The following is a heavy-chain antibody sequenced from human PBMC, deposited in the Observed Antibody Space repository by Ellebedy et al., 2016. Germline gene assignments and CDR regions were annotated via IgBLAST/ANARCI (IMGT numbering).Heavy chain of an antibody. CDR3: AKDGSWFSDY. V-gene: IGHV3-30*18. D-gene: IGHD6-13*01. Sequence: GESLKISXAASGFTFSSYGMHWVRQAPGKGLEWVAVISYDGSNKYYADSVKGRFTISRDNSKNTLYLQMNSLRAEDTAVYYCAKDGSWFSDYWGQGTLVTVSS. J-gene: IGHJ4*02. CDR2: ISYDGSNK. CDR1: GFTFSSYG.